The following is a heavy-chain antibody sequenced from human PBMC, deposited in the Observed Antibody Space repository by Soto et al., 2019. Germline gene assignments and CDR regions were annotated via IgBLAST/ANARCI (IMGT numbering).Heavy chain of an antibody. Sequence: QVQLVQSGAEMKKSGASVKVSCKSSGYTFTSHGISCVRQAPGQGREWVGGISPYNVDTNYGQKVQDRVFIITDTSTSTDYMELMSMSSVGTAVYYCACDRVDGYCRGGSHYSPGDWGQGTLVTVSS. CDR3: ACDRVDGYCRGGSHYSPGD. CDR1: GYTFTSHG. CDR2: ISPYNVDT. V-gene: IGHV1-18*01. J-gene: IGHJ4*02. D-gene: IGHD2-15*01.